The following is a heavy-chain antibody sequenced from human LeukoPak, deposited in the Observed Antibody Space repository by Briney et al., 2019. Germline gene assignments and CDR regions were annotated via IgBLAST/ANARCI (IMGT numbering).Heavy chain of an antibody. CDR3: ARVMVQQQLEP. J-gene: IGHJ5*02. Sequence: SVKVSCKASGGTFSSSVISWVRQAPGQGLEWMGGIIPIFGTRNYAQRFQGRVTITTDESTSTAYMELSSLRSEDTAAYYCARVMVQQQLEPWGQGTLVTVSS. CDR2: IIPIFGTR. D-gene: IGHD6-13*01. V-gene: IGHV1-69*05. CDR1: GGTFSSSV.